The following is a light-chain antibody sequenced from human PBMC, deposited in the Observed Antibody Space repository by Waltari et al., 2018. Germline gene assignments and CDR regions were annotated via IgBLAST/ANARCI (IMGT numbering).Light chain of an antibody. V-gene: IGLV1-51*02. J-gene: IGLJ7*01. CDR1: SSNIGNNY. CDR3: GTWDSSLSGAV. Sequence: QSVLTQPPSVSAAPGQRVTISCSGGSSNIGNNYVSWYRQFPGTAPKLLIYEKTGRPAGMPGRFSGSKSGTSATLDITGLQAGDEADYYCGTWDSSLSGAVFGGGTHLTVL. CDR2: EKT.